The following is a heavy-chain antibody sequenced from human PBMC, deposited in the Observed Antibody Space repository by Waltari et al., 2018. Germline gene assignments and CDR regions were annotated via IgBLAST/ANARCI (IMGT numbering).Heavy chain of an antibody. V-gene: IGHV4-59*01. Sequence: QVQLQESGPGLVKPSETLSLTCTVSGGSISSYYWSWIRQPPGKGLEWIGYIYYSGSTNYNPALKSRVTIAVDTSKNQFSLKLSSVTAADTAVYYCARETLWFGEGWRNNWFDPWGQGTLVTVSS. CDR2: IYYSGST. J-gene: IGHJ5*02. D-gene: IGHD3-10*01. CDR3: ARETLWFGEGWRNNWFDP. CDR1: GGSISSYY.